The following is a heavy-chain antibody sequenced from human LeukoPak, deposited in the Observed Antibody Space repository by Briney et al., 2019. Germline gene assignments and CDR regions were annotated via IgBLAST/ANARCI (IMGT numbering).Heavy chain of an antibody. CDR2: ISAYNGNT. V-gene: IGHV1-18*01. D-gene: IGHD3-10*01. Sequence: ASVKVSCKASGYTFTSYGISWVRQAPGQGLEWMGWISAYNGNTNYAQKLQGRVTMTTDTSTSTAYMELRSLRSDDTAVHYCARDAYYYGSGSYFFDYWGQGTLVTVSS. J-gene: IGHJ4*02. CDR3: ARDAYYYGSGSYFFDY. CDR1: GYTFTSYG.